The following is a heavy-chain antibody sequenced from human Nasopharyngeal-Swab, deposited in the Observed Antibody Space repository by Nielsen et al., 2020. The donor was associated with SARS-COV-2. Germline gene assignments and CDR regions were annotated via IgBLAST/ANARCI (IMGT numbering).Heavy chain of an antibody. CDR2: ISSSGSII. CDR3: ARSHTSITIFGVVTYYGMDV. CDR1: GFTFSSYE. D-gene: IGHD3-3*01. J-gene: IGHJ6*02. Sequence: GESLKISCAASGFTFSSYEMNWVRQAPGKGLEWVSYISSSGSIIYYADSVKGRFTISRDNAKNSLYLQMNSLRAEDTAVYYCARSHTSITIFGVVTYYGMDVWGQGTTVTVSS. V-gene: IGHV3-48*03.